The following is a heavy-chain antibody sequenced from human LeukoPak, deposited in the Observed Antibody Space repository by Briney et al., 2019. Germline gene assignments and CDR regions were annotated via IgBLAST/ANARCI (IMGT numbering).Heavy chain of an antibody. V-gene: IGHV1-18*01. CDR3: ARVTDYYDSSGYFDY. Sequence: ASVKVSCKASGYTFTSYGISWVRQAPGQGLEWVGWISAYNGNTNYAQKLQGRVTMTTDTSTSTAYMELRSLRSDDTAVYYCARVTDYYDSSGYFDYWGQGTLVTVSS. CDR1: GYTFTSYG. J-gene: IGHJ4*02. D-gene: IGHD3-22*01. CDR2: ISAYNGNT.